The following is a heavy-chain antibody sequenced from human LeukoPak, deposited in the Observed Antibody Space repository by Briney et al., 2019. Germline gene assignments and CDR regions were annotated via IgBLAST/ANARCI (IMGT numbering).Heavy chain of an antibody. V-gene: IGHV4-34*01. D-gene: IGHD5-24*01. CDR1: GGSFSGDY. J-gene: IGHJ4*02. CDR2: INHSGNT. Sequence: PSETLSLSCAVYGGSFSGDYWSWIRQPPGKGLQWIGEINHSGNTNNNPSLKSRVTRSVDTSKNQLSLNLTSVTAADTAVYYCARVHGHNLGTLDYWGQGILVTVSS. CDR3: ARVHGHNLGTLDY.